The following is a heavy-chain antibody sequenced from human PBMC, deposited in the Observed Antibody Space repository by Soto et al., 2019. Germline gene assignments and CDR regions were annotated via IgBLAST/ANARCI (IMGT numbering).Heavy chain of an antibody. CDR2: IQRGGAT. CDR3: AKDSEDAFDI. CDR1: GFIVSSNY. J-gene: IGHJ3*02. V-gene: IGHV3-66*02. Sequence: GGSLRLSCAASGFIVSSNYMSWVRQAPGKGLEWVSVIQRGGATYYADSVKGRFTISRDNSKNTLYLQMNSLRAEDTAVYYCAKDSEDAFDIWGQGTMVTVSS.